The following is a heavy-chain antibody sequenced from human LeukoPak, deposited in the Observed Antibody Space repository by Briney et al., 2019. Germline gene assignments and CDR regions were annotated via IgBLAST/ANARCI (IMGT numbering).Heavy chain of an antibody. CDR3: TRARVPGVVIPVDY. D-gene: IGHD3-3*01. Sequence: PGGSLRLSCTASGFTFGDYAMSWVRQAPGKGLEWVGFIRSKAYGGTTEYAASVKGRFTISRDDSKSIAYLQMNSLKAEDTAVYYCTRARVPGVVIPVDYWGQGTLVIVSS. J-gene: IGHJ4*02. CDR1: GFTFGDYA. V-gene: IGHV3-49*04. CDR2: IRSKAYGGTT.